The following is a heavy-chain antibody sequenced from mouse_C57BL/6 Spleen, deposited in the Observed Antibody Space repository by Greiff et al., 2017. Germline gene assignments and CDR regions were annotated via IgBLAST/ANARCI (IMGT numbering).Heavy chain of an antibody. CDR1: GFTFSDYG. CDR2: ISSGSSTI. D-gene: IGHD1-3*01. CDR3: ARALLTSWYFDV. Sequence: EVNVVESGGGLVKPGGSLKLSCAASGFTFSDYGMHWVRQAPEKGLEWVAYISSGSSTIYYADTVKGRFTISRDNAKNTLFLQMTSLRSEDTAMYYCARALLTSWYFDVWGTGTTVTVSS. V-gene: IGHV5-17*01. J-gene: IGHJ1*03.